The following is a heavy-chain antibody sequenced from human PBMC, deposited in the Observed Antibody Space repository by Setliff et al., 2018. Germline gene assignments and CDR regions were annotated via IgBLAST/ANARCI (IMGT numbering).Heavy chain of an antibody. CDR3: ARVGPTGYSYGSHYYYYMDV. CDR2: INHSGST. CDR1: GGTFSDYY. V-gene: IGHV4-34*01. Sequence: SETLSLTCAASGGTFSDYYWTWIRQPPGKGLEWIGEINHSGSTNYNPSLKSRVTISVDTSKNQFSLKLSSVTASDTAVYYCARVGPTGYSYGSHYYYYMDVWGKGTTVTVSS. D-gene: IGHD5-18*01. J-gene: IGHJ6*03.